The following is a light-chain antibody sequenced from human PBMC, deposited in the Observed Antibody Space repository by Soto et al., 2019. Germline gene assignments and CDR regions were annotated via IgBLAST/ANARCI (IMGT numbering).Light chain of an antibody. Sequence: QSALTQPPSASGSPGQSVTISCTGTSSDVGGYNYVSWYQQHPGKAPKLIIYEVTKRPSGVPDRFSGSKSGNTASLTVSGLLAEEEAEYYCSSHAGIINVVFGGGTKLTVL. CDR1: SSDVGGYNY. CDR3: SSHAGIINVV. J-gene: IGLJ3*02. CDR2: EVT. V-gene: IGLV2-8*01.